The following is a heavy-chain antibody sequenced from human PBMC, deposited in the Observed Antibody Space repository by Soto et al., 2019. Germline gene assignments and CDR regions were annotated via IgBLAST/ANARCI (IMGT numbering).Heavy chain of an antibody. V-gene: IGHV3-74*01. Sequence: EVQLVESGGGLVQTGKALRLSCAASGITFSKYWMHWVRQAPGKGPVWVSYISSDGTTTDYADSVKGRFPISRDNAKNTLYLQMDSLSVEDTAVYYCAIQDCTNDVCLEAAVTVGGALEYWGQGAQVTVSS. CDR2: ISSDGTTT. CDR1: GITFSKYW. J-gene: IGHJ4*02. D-gene: IGHD2-8*01. CDR3: AIQDCTNDVCLEAAVTVGGALEY.